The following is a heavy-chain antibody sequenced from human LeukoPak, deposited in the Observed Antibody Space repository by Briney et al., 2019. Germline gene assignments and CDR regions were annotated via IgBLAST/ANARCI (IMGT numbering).Heavy chain of an antibody. CDR3: ARGTNCSGGSCYSTYRSRHPLQNNWFDP. D-gene: IGHD2-15*01. CDR1: GGSISSSSYY. CDR2: IYYSGST. J-gene: IGHJ5*02. V-gene: IGHV4-39*07. Sequence: TSETLSLTCTVSGGSISSSSYYWGWIRQPPGKGLEWIGSIYYSGSTHYNPSLKSRVTISVDTSKNQFSLKLSSVTAADTAVYYCARGTNCSGGSCYSTYRSRHPLQNNWFDPWGQGTLVTVSS.